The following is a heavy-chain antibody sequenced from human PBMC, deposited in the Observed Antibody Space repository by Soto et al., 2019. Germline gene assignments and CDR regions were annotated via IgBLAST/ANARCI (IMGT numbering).Heavy chain of an antibody. D-gene: IGHD3-22*01. CDR2: FIPVFGTP. Sequence: ASVKVSCKASGDSFRSYSLSWVRQAPGQGLEWIGGFIPVFGTPNYVQKFQGRLTISADESTSTVTMDLSSLRSEDTAVYYCAWARGVVDNYYYYGMDVWGQGTTVTVSS. V-gene: IGHV1-69*13. J-gene: IGHJ6*02. CDR3: AWARGVVDNYYYYGMDV. CDR1: GDSFRSYS.